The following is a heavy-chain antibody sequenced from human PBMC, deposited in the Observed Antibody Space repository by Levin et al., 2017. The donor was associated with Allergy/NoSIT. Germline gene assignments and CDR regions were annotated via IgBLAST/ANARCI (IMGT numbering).Heavy chain of an antibody. CDR1: GGSISSSSYY. CDR2: IYYSGST. CDR3: ARQDVVGDIVVVVAAPEFQH. D-gene: IGHD2-15*01. V-gene: IGHV4-39*01. Sequence: SQTLSLTCTVSGGSISSSSYYWGWIRQPPGKGLEWIGSIYYSGSTYYNPSLKSRVTISVDTSKNQFSLKLSSVTAADTAVYYCARQDVVGDIVVVVAAPEFQHWGQGTLVTVSS. J-gene: IGHJ1*01.